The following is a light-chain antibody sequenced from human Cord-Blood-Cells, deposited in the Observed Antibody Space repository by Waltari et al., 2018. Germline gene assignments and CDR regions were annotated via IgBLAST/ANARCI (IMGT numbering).Light chain of an antibody. CDR1: QSISSY. J-gene: IGKJ4*01. CDR3: QQSYSTPLT. Sequence: DIQMTQSPSSLSASVGDRATITCRASQSISSYLNWYPQKPGKAPKLLIYAASSLQSWVPSSFSGSGAGSDFTLTIIILQPEDFATYYCQQSYSTPLTFGGGTKVEIK. CDR2: AAS. V-gene: IGKV1-39*01.